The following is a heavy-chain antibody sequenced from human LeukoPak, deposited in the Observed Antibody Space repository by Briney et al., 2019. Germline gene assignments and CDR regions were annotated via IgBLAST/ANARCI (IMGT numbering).Heavy chain of an antibody. D-gene: IGHD2/OR15-2a*01. CDR1: GFIFSDYK. J-gene: IGHJ4*02. CDR3: AREVPKKYYFDY. V-gene: IGHV3-48*03. CDR2: ISGSGATM. Sequence: GGSLRLSCAASGFIFSDYKMHWVRQAPGKGLEWIAYISGSGATMYYADSVRGRFSVSRDNAKNSVFLQMNSLGAEDTAIYYCAREVPKKYYFDYWGQGTLITVS.